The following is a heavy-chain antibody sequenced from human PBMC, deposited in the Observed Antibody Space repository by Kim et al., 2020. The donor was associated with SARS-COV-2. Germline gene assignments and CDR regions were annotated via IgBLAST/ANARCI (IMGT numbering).Heavy chain of an antibody. D-gene: IGHD3-3*01. CDR2: ISYDGSFK. J-gene: IGHJ4*02. CDR3: ARESSGFHTSPNFDF. CDR1: GFTFSSYA. V-gene: IGHV3-30*04. Sequence: GGSLRLSCEASGFTFSSYAMHWVRQAPGKGLEWVAVISYDGSFKYYADSVKGRLTISRDDSKNTLYLQMNSLRAEDTAVYSCARESSGFHTSPNFDFWGQGTLVTVSS.